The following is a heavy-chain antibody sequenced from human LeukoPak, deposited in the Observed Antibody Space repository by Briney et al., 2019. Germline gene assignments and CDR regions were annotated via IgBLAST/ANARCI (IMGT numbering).Heavy chain of an antibody. D-gene: IGHD4-17*01. CDR2: ISAYNGPT. CDR1: GYTFSSYG. V-gene: IGHV1-18*01. Sequence: ASVKVSCKASGYTFSSYGITWVRQAPGQGLEWMGWISAYNGPTNYAQKHQGRVTMTTATSTSTAYMELRSLRSDDTAVYYCAREVSDDYGDPWVYWGQGTLVTVSS. J-gene: IGHJ4*02. CDR3: AREVSDDYGDPWVY.